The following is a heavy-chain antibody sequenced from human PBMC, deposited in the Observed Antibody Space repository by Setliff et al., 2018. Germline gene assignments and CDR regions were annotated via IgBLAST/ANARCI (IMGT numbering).Heavy chain of an antibody. J-gene: IGHJ4*02. D-gene: IGHD5-12*01. CDR2: ISAYNGNT. CDR3: VSLRGDGYNYFDY. CDR1: GYTFTSYG. V-gene: IGHV1-18*01. Sequence: ASVKVSCKASGYTFTSYGISWVRQAPGQRLEWMGWISAYNGNTNYSQKLQGRVTMTTDTSTSTAYMERRSLRSEDTAVYFCVSLRGDGYNYFDYWGQGTLVTVSS.